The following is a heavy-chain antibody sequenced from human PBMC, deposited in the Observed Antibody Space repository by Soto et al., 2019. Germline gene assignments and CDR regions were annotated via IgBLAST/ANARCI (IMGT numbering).Heavy chain of an antibody. J-gene: IGHJ4*02. D-gene: IGHD3-22*01. CDR3: ARAQYYYDSSGYYPGVY. CDR2: ISGSGGST. V-gene: IGHV3-23*01. CDR1: GFTFSSYA. Sequence: SGGSLRLSCAASGFTFSSYAMSWVRQAPGKGLEWVSAISGSGGSTYYADSVKGRFTISRDNSKNTLYLQMNSLRAEDTAVYYCARAQYYYDSSGYYPGVYWGQGTLVTV.